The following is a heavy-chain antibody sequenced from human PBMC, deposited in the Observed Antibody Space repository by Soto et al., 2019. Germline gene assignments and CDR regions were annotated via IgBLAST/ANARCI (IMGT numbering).Heavy chain of an antibody. CDR3: ARGPRHSDAY. Sequence: EVPLVESGGGLVQPGGSLKISCSASGFTFSTSWMSWVRQAPGKGLEWVANIKQDGSEEYYVDSVKGRFTVSRDNAKNSLYLQMKRLRVEDTAVYFCARGPRHSDAYWCLGNLVSVSS. V-gene: IGHV3-7*05. J-gene: IGHJ4*02. D-gene: IGHD5-18*01. CDR1: GFTFSTSW. CDR2: IKQDGSEE.